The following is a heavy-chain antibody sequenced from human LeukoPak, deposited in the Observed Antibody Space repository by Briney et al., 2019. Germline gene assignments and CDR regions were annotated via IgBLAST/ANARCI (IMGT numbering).Heavy chain of an antibody. D-gene: IGHD2-2*01. CDR1: GYTFTGYY. Sequence: GASVKVSCKASGYTFTGYYMHWVRQAPGQGLEWMGRINPNSGGTNYAQKFQGRVTITADESTSTAYMELSSLRSEDTAVYYCARGGYCSSTSCYYYYYYYMDVWGKGTTVTVSS. V-gene: IGHV1-2*06. CDR3: ARGGYCSSTSCYYYYYYYMDV. CDR2: INPNSGGT. J-gene: IGHJ6*03.